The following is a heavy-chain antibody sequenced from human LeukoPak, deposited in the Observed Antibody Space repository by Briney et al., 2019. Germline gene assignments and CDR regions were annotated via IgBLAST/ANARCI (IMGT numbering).Heavy chain of an antibody. CDR2: IIPIFGTA. CDR1: GGTFSSYA. CDR3: ASGYCSGGSCYSYYFDY. D-gene: IGHD2-15*01. J-gene: IGHJ4*02. Sequence: ASVKVSCKASGGTFSSYAISWVRQAPGQGLEWMGGIIPIFGTANYAQKFQGGVTITADESTSTAYMELSSLRSEDTAVYYCASGYCSGGSCYSYYFDYWGQGTLVTVSS. V-gene: IGHV1-69*13.